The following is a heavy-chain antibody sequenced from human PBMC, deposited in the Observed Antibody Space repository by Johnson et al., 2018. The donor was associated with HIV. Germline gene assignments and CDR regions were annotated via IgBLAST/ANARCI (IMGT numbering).Heavy chain of an antibody. Sequence: VQLVESGGGLVQPGRSLRLSCAASGFTVDAYAMHWVRQAPGKGLEWVSGISWNSGSIGYADSVKGRFPISRDNAKNSLYVQMNSLRAEDTALYYCAKGLRLGELSLRVDAFDIWGQGTMVTVSS. CDR1: GFTVDAYA. D-gene: IGHD3-16*02. V-gene: IGHV3-9*01. J-gene: IGHJ3*02. CDR2: ISWNSGSI. CDR3: AKGLRLGELSLRVDAFDI.